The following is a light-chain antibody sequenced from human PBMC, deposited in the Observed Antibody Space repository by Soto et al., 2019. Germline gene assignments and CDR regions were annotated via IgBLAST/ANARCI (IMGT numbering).Light chain of an antibody. CDR1: QDINNC. J-gene: IGKJ3*01. CDR2: DAS. Sequence: DIQMTQSPSSLSAFVGDRVTITCQASQDINNCLNWYQQKPGKAPKLLIYDASNLETGVPSRFSGSGFGTDFTFTISSLQPEDIATYYCQQYDNLPRTFGPGTKVDIK. CDR3: QQYDNLPRT. V-gene: IGKV1-33*01.